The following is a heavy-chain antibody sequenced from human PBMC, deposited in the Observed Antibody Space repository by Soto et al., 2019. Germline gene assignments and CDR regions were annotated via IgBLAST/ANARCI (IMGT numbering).Heavy chain of an antibody. CDR1: GFTFTSSA. CDR3: AARGKGYCSGGSCYVYYGMDV. Sequence: QMQLVQSGPEVKKPGTSVKVSCKASGFTFTSSAVQWVRQARGQRLEWIGWIVVGSGNTNYAQKFQERVTITRDMSTSTAYMELSSLRSEDTAVYYCAARGKGYCSGGSCYVYYGMDVWGQGTTVTVSS. D-gene: IGHD2-15*01. CDR2: IVVGSGNT. J-gene: IGHJ6*02. V-gene: IGHV1-58*01.